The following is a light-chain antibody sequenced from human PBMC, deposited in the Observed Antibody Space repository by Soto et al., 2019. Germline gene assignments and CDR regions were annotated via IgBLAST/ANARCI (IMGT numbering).Light chain of an antibody. V-gene: IGKV3-20*01. CDR1: QSISSNF. J-gene: IGKJ1*01. Sequence: EIVLTQSPGTLSLSPGEGATLSCRASQSISSNFLAWYQQKRGQAPRPLIHGASNRATGIPDRFSGSGFGTDFTLTITSLEPEDFAVYYCQQNSGSPRTFVQGTKVDIK. CDR2: GAS. CDR3: QQNSGSPRT.